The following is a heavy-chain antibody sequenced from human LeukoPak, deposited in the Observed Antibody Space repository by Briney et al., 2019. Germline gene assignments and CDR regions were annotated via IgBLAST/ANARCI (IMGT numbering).Heavy chain of an antibody. V-gene: IGHV1-69*13. CDR2: ISPIFGKA. J-gene: IGHJ4*02. Sequence: SVKVSCKASGGTFSSYAISWVRQAPGQGRDWMGGISPIFGKANYAQKFQGRVTITADESTSTAYMELSSLRSEDTAVYYCAREGLGIHDFDYWGQGTLVTVSS. CDR1: GGTFSSYA. CDR3: AREGLGIHDFDY. D-gene: IGHD7-27*01.